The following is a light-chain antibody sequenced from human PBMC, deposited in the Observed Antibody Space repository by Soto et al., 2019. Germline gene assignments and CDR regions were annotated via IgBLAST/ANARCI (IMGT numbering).Light chain of an antibody. CDR3: QSYDSSLSGYV. Sequence: VLTQPPSVSGAPGQRVTISCTGSSSNIGAGYDVHWYQQLPGTAPKLLIYGNSNRPSGVPDRFSGSKSGTSASLAITGLQAEDEADYYCQSYDSSLSGYVFGTGTK. V-gene: IGLV1-40*01. CDR1: SSNIGAGYD. CDR2: GNS. J-gene: IGLJ1*01.